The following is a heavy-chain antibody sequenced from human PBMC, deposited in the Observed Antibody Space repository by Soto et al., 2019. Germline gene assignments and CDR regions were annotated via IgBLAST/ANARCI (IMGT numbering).Heavy chain of an antibody. V-gene: IGHV4-61*01. CDR1: GGSVSSGSYY. CDR3: ARDSSYWNYLV. Sequence: QVQLQESGPGLVKPSETLSLTCTVSGGSVSSGSYYWSWIRQPPGKGLEWIGYIYYSGSTNYNPSLTSRVTISVDTSKNQFSLKLSSVTAADTAVYYCARDSSYWNYLVWGQGTLVSVSS. D-gene: IGHD1-7*01. CDR2: IYYSGST. J-gene: IGHJ4*02.